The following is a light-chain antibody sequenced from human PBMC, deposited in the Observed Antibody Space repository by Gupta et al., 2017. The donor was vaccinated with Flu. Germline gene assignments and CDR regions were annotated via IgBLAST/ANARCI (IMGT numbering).Light chain of an antibody. CDR3: AAWDDSLNGVV. CDR2: SNN. J-gene: IGLJ2*01. Sequence: QSVLTQPPSASVPPGQRVTISCSGSSSNIGSNTVHWYQQLPGPAPKLLIYSNNQRPSGVPDRFSGSKSATSASIASSGLQAEDEADYYCAAWDDSLNGVVFGGGTKLTVL. CDR1: SSNIGSNT. V-gene: IGLV1-44*01.